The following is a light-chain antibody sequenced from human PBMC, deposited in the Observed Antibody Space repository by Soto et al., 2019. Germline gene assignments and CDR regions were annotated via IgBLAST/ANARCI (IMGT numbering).Light chain of an antibody. CDR2: ATS. CDR3: QQSYSTPPYT. CDR1: QSISNY. V-gene: IGKV1-39*01. Sequence: DIQMTQSPSSLSASVGDRVTITCRASQSISNYLNWYQQKPGQAPKLLIYATSNLQRGVPSRFSGSGSGTDFTLTISSLQPEDVATYYCQQSYSTPPYTFGQGTNLEIK. J-gene: IGKJ2*01.